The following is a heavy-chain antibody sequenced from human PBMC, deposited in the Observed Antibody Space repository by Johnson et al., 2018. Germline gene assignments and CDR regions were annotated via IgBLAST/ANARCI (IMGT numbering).Heavy chain of an antibody. CDR2: ISSSGSTI. D-gene: IGHD5-24*01. J-gene: IGHJ6*03. CDR1: GFTFSDYY. CDR3: ARTQGYKYYYYMDV. V-gene: IGHV3-11*04. Sequence: VQLVESGGGLVKPGGSLRLSCAASGFTFSDYYMSWIRQAPGKGLAWVSYISSSGSTIYYADSVKGRFTIPRDNAKNSLYLQMNSLRAEDTAVYYWARTQGYKYYYYMDVWGKGTTVTVSS.